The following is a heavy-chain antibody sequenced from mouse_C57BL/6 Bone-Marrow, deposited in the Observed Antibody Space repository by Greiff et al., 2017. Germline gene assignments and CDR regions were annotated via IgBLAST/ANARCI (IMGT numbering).Heavy chain of an antibody. J-gene: IGHJ3*01. CDR2: FHPYNDDT. D-gene: IGHD2-3*01. Sequence: VKLMESGAELVKPGASVKMSCKASGYTFTTYPIEWMKQNHGKSLEWIGNFHPYNDDTKYNEKLKGKATLTVEKSSSTVYLELSRLTSDDSAVYYCARADDGFGLAYWGQGTLVTVSA. V-gene: IGHV1-47*01. CDR3: ARADDGFGLAY. CDR1: GYTFTTYP.